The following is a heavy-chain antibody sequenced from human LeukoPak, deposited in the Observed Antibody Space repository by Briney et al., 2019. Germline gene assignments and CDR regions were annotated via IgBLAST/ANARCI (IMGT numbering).Heavy chain of an antibody. J-gene: IGHJ3*02. CDR1: GGSFSGYY. CDR2: INHSGST. Sequence: PSETLSLTCAVYGGSFSGYYWSWIRQPPGKGLEWIGEINHSGSTNYNPSLKSRVTISVDRSKNQFSLKLSSVTAADTAVYYCARRLVSGAFDIWGQGTMVTVSS. V-gene: IGHV4-34*01. D-gene: IGHD6-19*01. CDR3: ARRLVSGAFDI.